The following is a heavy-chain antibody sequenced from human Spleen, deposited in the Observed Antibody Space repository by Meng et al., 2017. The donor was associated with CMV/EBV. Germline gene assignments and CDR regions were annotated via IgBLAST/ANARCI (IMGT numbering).Heavy chain of an antibody. CDR1: VGSISSRRSY. J-gene: IGHJ2*01. CDR3: ARARSYSSSYWYFDL. V-gene: IGHV4-39*07. CDR2: IYYSGST. D-gene: IGHD6-6*01. Sequence: SVGSISSRRSYLGWFRQPPGKGLAWIGRIYYSGSTYYNPSLKSRVTISVDTSKNQFSLKLSSVTAADTAVYYCARARSYSSSYWYFDLWGRGTLVTVSS.